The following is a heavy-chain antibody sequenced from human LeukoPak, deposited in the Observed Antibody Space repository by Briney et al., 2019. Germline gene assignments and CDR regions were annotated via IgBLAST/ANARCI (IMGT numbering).Heavy chain of an antibody. CDR3: ARDLEKRHAFDI. D-gene: IGHD3-3*01. Sequence: SETLSLTCTVSGGAISSGCYYWSWIRQPPGKGLEWIGRIYTSGSTNYNPSLKSRVTISVDTSKNQFSLKLSSVTAADTALYYCARDLEKRHAFDIWGQGTMVTVSS. CDR2: IYTSGST. J-gene: IGHJ3*02. V-gene: IGHV4-61*02. CDR1: GGAISSGCYY.